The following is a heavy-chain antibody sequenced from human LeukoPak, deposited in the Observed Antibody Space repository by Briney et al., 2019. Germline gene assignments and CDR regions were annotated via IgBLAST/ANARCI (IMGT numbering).Heavy chain of an antibody. J-gene: IGHJ4*02. CDR2: IIPIFGTA. V-gene: IGHV1-69*05. CDR3: ARQGDYYDSSGQRNYFDY. Sequence: ASVKVSCKASGGTFSSCAISWVRQAPGQGLEWMGRIIPIFGTANYAQKFQGRVTITTDESTSTAYMELSSLRSEDTAVYYCARQGDYYDSSGQRNYFDYWGQGTLVTVSS. CDR1: GGTFSSCA. D-gene: IGHD3-22*01.